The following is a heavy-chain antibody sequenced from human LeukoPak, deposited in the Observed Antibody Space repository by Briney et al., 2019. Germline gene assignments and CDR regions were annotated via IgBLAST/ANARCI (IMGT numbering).Heavy chain of an antibody. J-gene: IGHJ4*02. D-gene: IGHD1-26*01. Sequence: GGSLRLSCAASGFTFSSYSMNWVRQAPGKGLEWVSSITSSSSYIYYADSVKGRFTISRDNSKNTLYLQMNSLRGEDTAVYYCASGIRAFDNWGQGTLVTVSA. CDR2: ITSSSSYI. CDR1: GFTFSSYS. V-gene: IGHV3-21*01. CDR3: ASGIRAFDN.